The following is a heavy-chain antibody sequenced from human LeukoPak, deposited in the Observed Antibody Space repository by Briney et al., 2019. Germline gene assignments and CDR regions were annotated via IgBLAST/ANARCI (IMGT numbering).Heavy chain of an antibody. V-gene: IGHV4-59*12. D-gene: IGHD2-8*02. CDR1: GGSISSYY. CDR3: ARIGTAGYYGMDV. Sequence: SETLSLTCTVSGGSISSYYWSWIRQPPGKGLEWIGYIYYSGSTNYNPSLKSRVTISVDRSKNQFSLKLSSVTAADTAVYYCARIGTAGYYGMDVWGQGTTVTVSS. CDR2: IYYSGST. J-gene: IGHJ6*02.